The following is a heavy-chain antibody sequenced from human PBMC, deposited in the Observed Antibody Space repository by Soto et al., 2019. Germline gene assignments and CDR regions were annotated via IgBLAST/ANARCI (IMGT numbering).Heavy chain of an antibody. CDR3: ARDLLGGDYGYGMDV. V-gene: IGHV1-46*01. CDR2: INPSGGST. Sequence: ASVKVSCKASGYTFTSYYMHWVRQAPGQGLEWMGIINPSGGSTSYAQKFQGRVTMTRDTSTSTVYMELSSLRSEDTAVYYCARDLLGGDYGYGMDVWGQGTTVTVSS. CDR1: GYTFTSYY. J-gene: IGHJ6*02. D-gene: IGHD2-15*01.